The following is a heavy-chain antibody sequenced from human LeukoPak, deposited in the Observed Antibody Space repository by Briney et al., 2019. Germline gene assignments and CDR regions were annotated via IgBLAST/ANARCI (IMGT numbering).Heavy chain of an antibody. CDR2: ISYDGSNK. D-gene: IGHD3-22*01. J-gene: IGHJ4*02. CDR3: AREDLAGYDSSAYFDY. CDR1: GFTFSSYA. V-gene: IGHV3-30-3*01. Sequence: GGSLRLSCAASGFTFSSYAMHWVRPAPAKGLEGVAVISYDGSNKYIAESVKGRFTISRDNSKNTLYLQMNSLRAEDTAVYYCAREDLAGYDSSAYFDYWGQGTLVTVSS.